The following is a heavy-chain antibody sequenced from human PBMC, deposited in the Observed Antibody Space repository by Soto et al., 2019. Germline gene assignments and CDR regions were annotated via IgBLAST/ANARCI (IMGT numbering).Heavy chain of an antibody. Sequence: QVQLQESGPGLVKPSETLSLTCTVSGGSISSYYWSWIRQPPGKGLEWIGYIYYSGSTNYNPSLKGRVTISVDTSKNQFSLKLSSVTAADTAVYYCARARQQVPAAMKSSSSGPDWFDPWGQGTLVTVSS. CDR2: IYYSGST. CDR1: GGSISSYY. D-gene: IGHD2-2*01. J-gene: IGHJ5*02. CDR3: ARARQQVPAAMKSSSSGPDWFDP. V-gene: IGHV4-59*01.